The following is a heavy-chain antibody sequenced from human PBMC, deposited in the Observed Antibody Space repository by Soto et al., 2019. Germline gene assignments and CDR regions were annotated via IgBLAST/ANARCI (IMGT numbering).Heavy chain of an antibody. V-gene: IGHV1-69*13. CDR3: ASHSGYEDRYYYGMDV. Sequence: ASVKVSCKASGGTFSSYAISWVRQAPGQGLEWMGGIIPIFGTANYAQKFQGRVTITADESTSTAYMELSSLRSEDTAVYYCASHSGYEDRYYYGMDVWGQGTTVTVSS. CDR2: IIPIFGTA. CDR1: GGTFSSYA. J-gene: IGHJ6*02. D-gene: IGHD5-12*01.